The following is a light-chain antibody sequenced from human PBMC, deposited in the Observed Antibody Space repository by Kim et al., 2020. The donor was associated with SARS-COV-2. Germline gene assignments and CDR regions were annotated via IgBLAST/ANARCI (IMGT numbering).Light chain of an antibody. V-gene: IGLV1-36*01. CDR3: AAWDDRLNGPV. Sequence: QRVTISCSGSRSNIGNNAVNWYQLLPGKAPKLLIYYDNQLPSGVSDRFSGSKSGTSASLAISGLQSEDEADYYCAAWDDRLNGPVFGGGTKLTVL. J-gene: IGLJ3*02. CDR2: YDN. CDR1: RSNIGNNA.